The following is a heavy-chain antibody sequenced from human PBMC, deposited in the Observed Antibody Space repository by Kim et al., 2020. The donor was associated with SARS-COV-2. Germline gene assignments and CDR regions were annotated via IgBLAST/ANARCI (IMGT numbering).Heavy chain of an antibody. Sequence: GGSLRLSCAASGFTFSSYGMHWVRQAPGKGLEWVAVIWYDGSNKYYADSVKGRFTISRDNSKNTLYLQMNSPRAEDTAGFYCARADIVVVPAANEYYYY. V-gene: IGHV3-33*01. D-gene: IGHD2-2*01. CDR1: GFTFSSYG. CDR2: IWYDGSNK. CDR3: ARADIVVVPAANEYYYY. J-gene: IGHJ6*01.